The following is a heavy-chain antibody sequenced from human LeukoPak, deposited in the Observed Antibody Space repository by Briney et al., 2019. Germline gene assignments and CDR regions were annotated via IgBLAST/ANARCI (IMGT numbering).Heavy chain of an antibody. CDR1: GYTFTGYY. D-gene: IGHD2-15*01. V-gene: IGHV1-2*02. CDR2: INPNSGGT. CDR3: ARPYCSGGSCYRSDTYFDY. J-gene: IGHJ4*02. Sequence: ASVKVSCKASGYTFTGYYVHWVRQAPGQGLEWMGWINPNSGGTNYAQKFQGRVTMTRDTSISTAYMELSRLRSDDTAVYYCARPYCSGGSCYRSDTYFDYWGQGTLVTVSS.